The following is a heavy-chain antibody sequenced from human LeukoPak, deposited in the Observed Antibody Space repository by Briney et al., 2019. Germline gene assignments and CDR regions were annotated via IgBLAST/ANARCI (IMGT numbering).Heavy chain of an antibody. CDR2: FDPEDGET. J-gene: IGHJ4*02. CDR3: ARYVRAYYYDSSGYSLFDY. V-gene: IGHV1-24*01. CDR1: GYTLTELS. Sequence: GASVKVSCKVSGYTLTELSMHWVRQAPGKGLEWMGGFDPEDGETIYAQKFQGRVTITRDTSASTAYMELSSLRSEDTAVYYCARYVRAYYYDSSGYSLFDYWGQGTLVTVSS. D-gene: IGHD3-22*01.